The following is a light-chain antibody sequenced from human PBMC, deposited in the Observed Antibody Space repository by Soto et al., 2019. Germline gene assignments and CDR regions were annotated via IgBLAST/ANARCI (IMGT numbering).Light chain of an antibody. Sequence: DIQMTQSPSTLSGSVGDRVTITCRASQTISSWLAWYQQKPGKAPKLLIYTASTLKSGVPSRFSGSGSGTEFTLTISSLQPDDFATYYRQHYTSYSEAFGQGPKVDMK. CDR2: TAS. CDR3: QHYTSYSEA. V-gene: IGKV1-5*03. J-gene: IGKJ1*01. CDR1: QTISSW.